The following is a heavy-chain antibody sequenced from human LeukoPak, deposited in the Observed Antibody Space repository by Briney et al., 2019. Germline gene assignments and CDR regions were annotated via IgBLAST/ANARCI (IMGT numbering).Heavy chain of an antibody. CDR3: ARVAPGRYSNSSPFDY. CDR2: IIPIFGTA. Sequence: SVKVSCKASGYTFTSYAISWVRQAPGQGLEWMGGIIPIFGTANYAQKFQGRVTITADKSTSTAYMELSSLRSEDTAVYYCARVAPGRYSNSSPFDYWGQGTLVTVSS. V-gene: IGHV1-69*06. D-gene: IGHD4-11*01. CDR1: GYTFTSYA. J-gene: IGHJ4*02.